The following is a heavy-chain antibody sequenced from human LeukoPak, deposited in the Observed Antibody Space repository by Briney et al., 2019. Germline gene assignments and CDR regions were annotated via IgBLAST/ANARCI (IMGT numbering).Heavy chain of an antibody. V-gene: IGHV3-21*01. Sequence: GGSLRLSCAASGFTFSSYNMNWVRQAPGKGLEWVSSITSSSSYIYYADSVKGRFTISRDNAKNSLYLQMNSLRAEDTAVYYCARPASYGGNSYWGQGTLVTVSS. CDR1: GFTFSSYN. CDR2: ITSSSSYI. D-gene: IGHD4-23*01. CDR3: ARPASYGGNSY. J-gene: IGHJ4*02.